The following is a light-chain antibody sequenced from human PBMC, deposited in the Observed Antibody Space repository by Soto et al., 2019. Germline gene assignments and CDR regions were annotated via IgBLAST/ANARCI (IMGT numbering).Light chain of an antibody. Sequence: SALTQPSSVSGSPGQWITISCTGTSSDVGGYNYVSWYQQHPGKAPKLMIYDVSNRPSGVSNRFSGSKSGNTASLTISGLQAEDEADYYCSSYTSSSTAGFGTGTKVTVL. J-gene: IGLJ1*01. V-gene: IGLV2-14*01. CDR1: SSDVGGYNY. CDR2: DVS. CDR3: SSYTSSSTAG.